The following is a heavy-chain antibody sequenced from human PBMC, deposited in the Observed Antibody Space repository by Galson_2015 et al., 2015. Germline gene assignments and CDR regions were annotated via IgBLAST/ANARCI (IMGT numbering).Heavy chain of an antibody. CDR3: ARDRRNYDILTGYYSNWYFDL. V-gene: IGHV1-69*13. J-gene: IGHJ2*01. Sequence: SVKVSCKASGATFSSYAISWVRQAPGQGLEWMGGNIPIFGTANYAQKFQGRVTITADESTSTAYMELSSLRSEDTAVYYCARDRRNYDILTGYYSNWYFDLWGRGTLVPVSS. CDR1: GATFSSYA. CDR2: NIPIFGTA. D-gene: IGHD3-9*01.